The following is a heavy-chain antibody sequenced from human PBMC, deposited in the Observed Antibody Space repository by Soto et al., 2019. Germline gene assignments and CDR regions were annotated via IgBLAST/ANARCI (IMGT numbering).Heavy chain of an antibody. V-gene: IGHV1-58*02. Sequence: QMQLVQSGPEVKKPGTSVKVSCKASGFTFTSSAMQWVRQARGQRLEWIGWIVVGSGNTNYAQKFQERVTITRDMATSTAYMELSSLRSEDTAVYYCAAIVPAAIRKTDYDYYGMDVWGQGTTVTVSS. D-gene: IGHD2-2*01. J-gene: IGHJ6*02. CDR1: GFTFTSSA. CDR3: AAIVPAAIRKTDYDYYGMDV. CDR2: IVVGSGNT.